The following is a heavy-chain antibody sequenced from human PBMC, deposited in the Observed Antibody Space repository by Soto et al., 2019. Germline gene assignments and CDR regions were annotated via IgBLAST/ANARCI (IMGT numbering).Heavy chain of an antibody. Sequence: SLTCAVSGGSISGYYWSWIRQPPGKGLEWIGYISYSGSTDYNPSLKSRVTISVDTSRNQFSLKLTSVTAADTAVYYCARNDFWSDYYNYWGQGTLVTVSS. D-gene: IGHD3-3*01. CDR1: GGSISGYY. J-gene: IGHJ4*02. V-gene: IGHV4-59*01. CDR2: ISYSGST. CDR3: ARNDFWSDYYNY.